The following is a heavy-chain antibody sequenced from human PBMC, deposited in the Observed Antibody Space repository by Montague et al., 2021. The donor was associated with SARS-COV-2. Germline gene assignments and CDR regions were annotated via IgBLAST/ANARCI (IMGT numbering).Heavy chain of an antibody. J-gene: IGHJ4*02. D-gene: IGHD2-21*01. Sequence: SETLSLTCSVSGASITRYFCGWIRQSPGKRLQWVVYMNYSGSTTYNHSLHSRVIISVDASKTQISLKLISVSAADTALYYCARAVVGAKTATIESWGQGTLVTVSS. CDR1: GASITRYF. V-gene: IGHV4-59*01. CDR3: ARAVVGAKTATIES. CDR2: MNYSGST.